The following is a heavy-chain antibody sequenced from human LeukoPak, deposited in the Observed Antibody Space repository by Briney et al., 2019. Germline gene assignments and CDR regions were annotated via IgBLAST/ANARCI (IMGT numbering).Heavy chain of an antibody. D-gene: IGHD3-22*01. V-gene: IGHV1-18*01. CDR1: GYTFTSYV. CDR2: ITPYNGNT. J-gene: IGHJ4*02. Sequence: ASVKVSCKASGYTFTSYVISWVRQAPGQGLEWMGWITPYNGNTNYAQRLQGRVTLTTDTSTTTAYMGLRSLRSDDTAFYYCARDNYYYDMYYFDYWGQGTLVTVSS. CDR3: ARDNYYYDMYYFDY.